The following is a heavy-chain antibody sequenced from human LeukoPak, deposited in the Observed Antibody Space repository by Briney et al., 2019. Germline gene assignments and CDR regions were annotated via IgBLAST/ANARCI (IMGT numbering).Heavy chain of an antibody. Sequence: EASVTVSCKASGYTFTGYYMHWVRQAPGQGLEWMGWINPNSGGTNYAQKFQGRVTMTRDTSISTAYMELSRLRSDDTAVYYCARDSGSNYDYWGQGTLVTVSS. CDR3: ARDSGSNYDY. J-gene: IGHJ4*02. CDR1: GYTFTGYY. V-gene: IGHV1-2*02. D-gene: IGHD4-11*01. CDR2: INPNSGGT.